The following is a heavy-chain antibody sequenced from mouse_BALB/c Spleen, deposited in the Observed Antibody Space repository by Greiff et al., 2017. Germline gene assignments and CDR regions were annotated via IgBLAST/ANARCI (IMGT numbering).Heavy chain of an antibody. CDR2: ISSGGSYT. J-gene: IGHJ2*01. V-gene: IGHV5-6*01. CDR3: ADYYGDY. Sequence: EVQVVESGGDLVKPGGSLKLSCAASGFTFSSYGMSWVRQTPDKRLEWVATISSGGSYTYYPDSVKGRFTISRDNAKNTLYLQMSSLKSEDTAMYYCADYYGDYWGQGTTLTVSS. CDR1: GFTFSSYG.